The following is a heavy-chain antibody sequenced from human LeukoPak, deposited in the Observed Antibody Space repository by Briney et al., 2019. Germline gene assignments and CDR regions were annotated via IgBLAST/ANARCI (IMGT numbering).Heavy chain of an antibody. CDR1: GGSISSYY. CDR3: ARGSWGLRYTQNNYYMDV. Sequence: SETLSLTCTVSGGSISSYYWSWIRQPPGKGLEWIGYIYYSGSTNYNPSLKSRVTISVDTSKNQFSLKLSSVTAADTAVYYCARGSWGLRYTQNNYYMDVWGKGTTVTVS. V-gene: IGHV4-59*01. J-gene: IGHJ6*03. D-gene: IGHD3-16*01. CDR2: IYYSGST.